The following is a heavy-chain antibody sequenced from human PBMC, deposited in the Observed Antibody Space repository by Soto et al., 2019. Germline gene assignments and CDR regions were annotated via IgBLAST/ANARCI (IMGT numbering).Heavy chain of an antibody. CDR1: GGSMSNYY. CDR3: ARQTTYSSSWFDY. Sequence: SETLSLTCTVSGGSMSNYYWTWIRQPAGKGLEYIGRIYTSGSTNYNPSLKSRVTMSVDTSKNQFSLKLSSVTAADTALYYCARQTTYSSSWFDYWGQGTLVTVSS. CDR2: IYTSGST. D-gene: IGHD6-13*01. J-gene: IGHJ5*01. V-gene: IGHV4-4*07.